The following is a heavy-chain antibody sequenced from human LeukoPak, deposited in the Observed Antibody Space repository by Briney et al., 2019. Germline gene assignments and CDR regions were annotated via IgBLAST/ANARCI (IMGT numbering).Heavy chain of an antibody. V-gene: IGHV4-34*01. J-gene: IGHJ5*02. CDR2: INHSGST. D-gene: IGHD5-24*01. CDR3: ARRKAGRRDGYTHPNCFDP. Sequence: PSETLSLTCAVYGGSFSGYYWSWIRQPPGKGLEWIGEINHSGSTNYNPSLKSRVTISVDTSKNQFSLKLSSVTAADTAVYYCARRKAGRRDGYTHPNCFDPWGQGTLVTVSS. CDR1: GGSFSGYY.